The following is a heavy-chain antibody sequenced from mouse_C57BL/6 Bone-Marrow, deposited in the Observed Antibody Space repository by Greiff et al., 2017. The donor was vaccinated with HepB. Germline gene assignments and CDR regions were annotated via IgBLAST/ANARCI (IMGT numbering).Heavy chain of an antibody. CDR2: IDPSDSET. V-gene: IGHV1-52*01. D-gene: IGHD1-1*01. CDR3: AVSYYYGSSSGYFDV. Sequence: QVQLQQPGAELVRPGSSVKLSCKASGYTFTSYWMHWVKQRPIQGLEWIGNIDPSDSETHYNQKFKDKATLTVDKSSSTAYMQLSSLKSEDSAVYYCAVSYYYGSSSGYFDVWGTGTTVTVSS. J-gene: IGHJ1*03. CDR1: GYTFTSYW.